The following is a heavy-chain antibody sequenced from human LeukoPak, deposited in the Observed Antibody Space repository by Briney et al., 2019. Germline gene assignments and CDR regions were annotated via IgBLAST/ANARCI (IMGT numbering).Heavy chain of an antibody. CDR3: AKDHYYDNSGYYHGFEY. CDR1: GFTFSSYA. Sequence: GSLRLSCAASGFTFSSYAMHWVRQAPGKGLEWVAIISDDGNNKGYADSVTGRFTISRDNSKNTLSLQMSSLTAEDTAVYYCAKDHYYDNSGYYHGFEYWGQGTLVTVSS. D-gene: IGHD3-22*01. J-gene: IGHJ4*02. V-gene: IGHV3-30*02. CDR2: ISDDGNNK.